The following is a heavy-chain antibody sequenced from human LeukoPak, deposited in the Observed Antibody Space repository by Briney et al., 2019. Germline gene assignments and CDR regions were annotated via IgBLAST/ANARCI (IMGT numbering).Heavy chain of an antibody. Sequence: GGSLRLSCAASGFTFDDYAMHWVRQAPGKGLEWASLISGDGGSTYYADSVKGRFTISRDNSKNSLYLQMNSLRTEDTALYYCAKGIPMRYCSGGSCYPDYWGQGTLVTVSS. CDR1: GFTFDDYA. CDR2: ISGDGGST. D-gene: IGHD2-15*01. J-gene: IGHJ4*02. V-gene: IGHV3-43*02. CDR3: AKGIPMRYCSGGSCYPDY.